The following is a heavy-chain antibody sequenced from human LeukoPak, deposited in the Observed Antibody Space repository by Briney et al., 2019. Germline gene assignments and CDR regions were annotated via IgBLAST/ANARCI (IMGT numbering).Heavy chain of an antibody. CDR3: VRYGTPLGYYYGMDV. CDR2: VFYNGAT. J-gene: IGHJ6*02. D-gene: IGHD5-18*01. V-gene: IGHV4-39*07. Sequence: PSETLSLTCIVSGGSISSSIYYWAWVRQPPGKGLEWIGTVFYNGATQYSPSLRSRVTISVDTSKNQFSLKLSSVTAADTAVYYCVRYGTPLGYYYGMDVWGQGTTVTVSS. CDR1: GGSISSSIYY.